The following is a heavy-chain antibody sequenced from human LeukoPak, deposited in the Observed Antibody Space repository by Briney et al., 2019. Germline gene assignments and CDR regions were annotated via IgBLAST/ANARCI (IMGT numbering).Heavy chain of an antibody. CDR1: GFTFSSYA. V-gene: IGHV3-30*04. D-gene: IGHD6-19*01. CDR3: AKDPRPKRAKQWSGYYFDY. Sequence: GGSLRLSCAASGFTFSSYAMHWVRQAPGKGLEWVADISYDGFNKYYAGSVKGRFTISRDNSKNTLYLQMNSLRAEDTAVYYCAKDPRPKRAKQWSGYYFDYWGQGTLVTVSS. J-gene: IGHJ4*02. CDR2: ISYDGFNK.